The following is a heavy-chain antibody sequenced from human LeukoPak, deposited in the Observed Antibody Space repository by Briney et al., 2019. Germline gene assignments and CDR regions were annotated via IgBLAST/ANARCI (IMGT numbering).Heavy chain of an antibody. CDR1: GFTFSSFG. D-gene: IGHD3-10*01. Sequence: PGRSLRLSCAASGFTFSSFGMHWVRQAPGKGLEWVAVIWYDGSNKYYADSVEGRFTISRDNSKNTLYLQMNSLRAEDTAVYYCAKDRNGSGSNYYYYYYMDVWGKGTTVTVSS. J-gene: IGHJ6*03. CDR2: IWYDGSNK. V-gene: IGHV3-33*06. CDR3: AKDRNGSGSNYYYYYYMDV.